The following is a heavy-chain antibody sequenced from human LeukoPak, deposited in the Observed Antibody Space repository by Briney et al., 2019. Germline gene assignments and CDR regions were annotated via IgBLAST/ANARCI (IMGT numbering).Heavy chain of an antibody. J-gene: IGHJ4*02. Sequence: GGSLRLSCAASGFTFTSYWMHWVRQAPGKGLVWVSRINTDGSRTTYADSVKGRFTISRDNAKNTLYLQMNSLRAEDTAVYYCARATSGYYDYWGQGTLVPVSS. D-gene: IGHD2-15*01. V-gene: IGHV3-74*01. CDR3: ARATSGYYDY. CDR1: GFTFTSYW. CDR2: INTDGSRT.